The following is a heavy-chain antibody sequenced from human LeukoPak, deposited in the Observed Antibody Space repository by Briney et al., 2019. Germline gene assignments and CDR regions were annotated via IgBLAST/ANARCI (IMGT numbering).Heavy chain of an antibody. CDR2: IYYSGST. CDR3: ARGGTIKNGMDV. J-gene: IGHJ6*02. V-gene: IGHV4-59*12. Sequence: SETLSLTCTVSGGSISSYYWSWIRQPPGKGLEWIGYIYYSGSTNYNPSLKSRVTISVDTSKNQFSLKLRSVTAADTAVYYCARGGTIKNGMDVWGQGTTVTVSS. D-gene: IGHD1-14*01. CDR1: GGSISSYY.